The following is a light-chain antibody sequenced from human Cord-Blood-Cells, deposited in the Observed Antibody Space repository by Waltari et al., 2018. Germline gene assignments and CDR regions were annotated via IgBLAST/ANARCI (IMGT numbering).Light chain of an antibody. V-gene: IGKV1-5*01. CDR3: QQYNSYSYT. Sequence: DIQMTQSPSTLSASVGDRVTITCRASQRISSWLAWYQQKPGKAPKLLIYDASSLESGVPSRFSGSGSGTEFTHTSSSLQPDDFATYYCQQYNSYSYTFGQGTKLEIK. J-gene: IGKJ2*01. CDR1: QRISSW. CDR2: DAS.